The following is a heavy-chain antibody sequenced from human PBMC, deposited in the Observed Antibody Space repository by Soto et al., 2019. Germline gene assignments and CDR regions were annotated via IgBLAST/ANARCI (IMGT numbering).Heavy chain of an antibody. CDR3: ARHVGSGWYSWFDP. V-gene: IGHV4-39*01. Sequence: QLQLQESGPGLVKPSETLSLTCTVSGGSISSSSYYWGWIRQPPGQGLEWIGSIYYSGSTHYNPSLQSRVTISVDTSKNHFSLKLSSLAAADTAVYYCARHVGSGWYSWFDPWGRGTLVTV. CDR1: GGSISSSSYY. CDR2: IYYSGST. D-gene: IGHD6-19*01. J-gene: IGHJ5*02.